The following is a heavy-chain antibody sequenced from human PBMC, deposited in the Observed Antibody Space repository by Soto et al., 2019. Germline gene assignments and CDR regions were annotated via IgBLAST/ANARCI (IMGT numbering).Heavy chain of an antibody. V-gene: IGHV3-23*01. CDR3: PKVPLRLAYFDY. J-gene: IGHJ4*02. CDR2: ISGSGST. D-gene: IGHD5-12*01. Sequence: EVQLLESGGGLVQPGGSLRLSCAASGFTFSNYAMNWVRQAPGKGLEWVSAISGSGSTYYADSVKGRFTISRDNSKNTLYLQMISLRAEDTAVYYCPKVPLRLAYFDYWGPGTLVTVSS. CDR1: GFTFSNYA.